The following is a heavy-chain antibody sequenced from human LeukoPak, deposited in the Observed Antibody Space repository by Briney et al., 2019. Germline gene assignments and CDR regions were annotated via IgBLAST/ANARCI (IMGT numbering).Heavy chain of an antibody. D-gene: IGHD3-16*02. Sequence: ASVKVSCKASGYTFTGYYMHWVRQAPGQGLEWMGWINPNSGGTNYAQKFQGRVTMTRDTSISTAYMELRSLRSDDTAVYYCARVSYVWGSYRSGYFDYWGQGTLVTVSS. J-gene: IGHJ4*02. V-gene: IGHV1-2*02. CDR1: GYTFTGYY. CDR2: INPNSGGT. CDR3: ARVSYVWGSYRSGYFDY.